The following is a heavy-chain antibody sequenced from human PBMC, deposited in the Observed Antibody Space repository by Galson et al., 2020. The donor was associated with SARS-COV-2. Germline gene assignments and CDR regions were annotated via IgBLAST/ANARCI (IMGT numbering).Heavy chain of an antibody. CDR2: IYYSGST. Sequence: ASETLSLTCTVSGGSISSSSYYWGWIRQPPGKGLEWIGSIYYSGSTYYNPSLKSRVTISVDTSKNQFSLKLSSVTAADTAVYYCAREGDVLRYFDWLSNEGYFDLWGRGTLVTVSS. V-gene: IGHV4-39*07. CDR1: GGSISSSSYY. J-gene: IGHJ2*01. D-gene: IGHD3-9*01. CDR3: AREGDVLRYFDWLSNEGYFDL.